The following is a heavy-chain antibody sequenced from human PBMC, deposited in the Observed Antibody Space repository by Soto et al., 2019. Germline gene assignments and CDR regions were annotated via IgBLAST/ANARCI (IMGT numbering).Heavy chain of an antibody. Sequence: ASVKVSCKASGFTFTSSAVQWVRQARGQRLEWIGWIVVGSGNTNYAQKFQERVTITRDMSTSTAYMELSSLRCEDTAVYYCAWGDCSSTSCLYGMDVGGQGTTVTV. J-gene: IGHJ6*02. CDR1: GFTFTSSA. D-gene: IGHD2-2*01. CDR2: IVVGSGNT. V-gene: IGHV1-58*01. CDR3: AWGDCSSTSCLYGMDV.